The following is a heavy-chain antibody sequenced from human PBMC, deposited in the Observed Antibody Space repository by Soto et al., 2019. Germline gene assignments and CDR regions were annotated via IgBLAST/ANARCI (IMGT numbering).Heavy chain of an antibody. D-gene: IGHD3-22*01. Sequence: EVQLVESGGGLIQPGGSLRLSCAASGFTVSSNYMSWVRQAQGKGLEWVSVIYSGGSTYYADSVKGRFTISRDNSKNTLYLQMNSLRAEDTAVYYCARDRVESGYPEYFQHWARAPWSPSPQ. CDR3: ARDRVESGYPEYFQH. CDR2: IYSGGST. J-gene: IGHJ1*01. CDR1: GFTVSSNY. V-gene: IGHV3-53*01.